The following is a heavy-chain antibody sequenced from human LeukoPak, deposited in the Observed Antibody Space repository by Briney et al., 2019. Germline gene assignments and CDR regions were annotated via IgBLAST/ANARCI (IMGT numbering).Heavy chain of an antibody. CDR3: ATDGSNENWFDP. CDR1: GYTFTSYY. J-gene: IGHJ5*02. Sequence: ASVKVSCKASGYTFTSYYMHWVRQAPGQGLEWMGIINPSGGSTIYAQKFQGRVTMTEDTSTDTAYMELSSLRSEDTAVYYCATDGSNENWFDPWGQGTLVTVSS. V-gene: IGHV1-46*01. D-gene: IGHD6-13*01. CDR2: INPSGGST.